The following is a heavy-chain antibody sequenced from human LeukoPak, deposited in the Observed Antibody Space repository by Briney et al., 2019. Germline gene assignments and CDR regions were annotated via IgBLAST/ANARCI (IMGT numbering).Heavy chain of an antibody. CDR3: ARDGTVRPVGENYYGSGDDAFDI. CDR1: GGSISSGGYY. CDR2: IYHSGST. D-gene: IGHD3-10*01. V-gene: IGHV4-30-2*01. Sequence: PSETLSLTCTVSGGSISSGGYYRSWIRQPPGEGLEWIGYIYHSGSTYYNPSLKSRVTISVDTSKNQFSLKLSSVTAADTAVYYCARDGTVRPVGENYYGSGDDAFDIWGQGTMVTVSS. J-gene: IGHJ3*02.